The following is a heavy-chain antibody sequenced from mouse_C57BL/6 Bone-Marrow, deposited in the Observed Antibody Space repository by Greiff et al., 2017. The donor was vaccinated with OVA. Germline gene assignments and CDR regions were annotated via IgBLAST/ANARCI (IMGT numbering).Heavy chain of an antibody. V-gene: IGHV1-55*01. CDR2: IYPGSGST. CDR1: GYTFTSYW. CDR3: ARGVTTVVKDFDY. Sequence: QVQLQQSGAELVKPGASVKMSCKASGYTFTSYWITWVKQRPGQGLEWIGDIYPGSGSTNYNEKFKSKATLTVDTSSSTAYMQLSSLTSEDSAVYYCARGVTTVVKDFDYWGQGTTLTVSS. D-gene: IGHD1-1*01. J-gene: IGHJ2*01.